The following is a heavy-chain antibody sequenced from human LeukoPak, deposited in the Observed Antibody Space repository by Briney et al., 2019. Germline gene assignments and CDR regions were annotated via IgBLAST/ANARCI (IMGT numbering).Heavy chain of an antibody. CDR3: AKTFTGASSYFDY. D-gene: IGHD1-26*01. CDR2: VSGGGGST. Sequence: GGSLRLSCAASGFTFSNYVMSWVRQAPGKGLEWVSGVSGGGGSTYYADSVKGRFSISRDNSKNTLYLQMNSLRAEDTAVYYCAKTFTGASSYFDYWGQGTLVTVSS. J-gene: IGHJ4*02. V-gene: IGHV3-23*01. CDR1: GFTFSNYV.